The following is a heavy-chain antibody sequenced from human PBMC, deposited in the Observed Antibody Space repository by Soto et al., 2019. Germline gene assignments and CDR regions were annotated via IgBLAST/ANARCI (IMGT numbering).Heavy chain of an antibody. J-gene: IGHJ4*02. CDR3: VRSGPNFEKVI. CDR1: GASMSDYY. D-gene: IGHD3-10*01. CDR2: MHSNGNA. V-gene: IGHV4-59*01. Sequence: SETLSLTCTVSGASMSDYYGTLIRQPPGRGLEWIGFMHSNGNANYSSSLKGRATISVDTYNNQFSLILTSVTAADTAVYYCVRSGPNFEKVIWGQGTLVTVSS.